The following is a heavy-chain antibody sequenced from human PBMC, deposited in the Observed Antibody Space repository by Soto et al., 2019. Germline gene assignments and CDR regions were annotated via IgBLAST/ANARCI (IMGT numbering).Heavy chain of an antibody. CDR3: ARFFIFDWLLPPSYYSGRDV. Sequence: ASVKVSCKASGYTFTSYYMHWVRQAPGQGLEWMGIINPSGGSTSYAQKFQGRVTMTRDTSTSTVYMELSSLRSEDTAVYYCARFFIFDWLLPPSYYSGRDVWGKGTRVT. CDR2: INPSGGST. J-gene: IGHJ6*04. V-gene: IGHV1-46*01. D-gene: IGHD3-9*01. CDR1: GYTFTSYY.